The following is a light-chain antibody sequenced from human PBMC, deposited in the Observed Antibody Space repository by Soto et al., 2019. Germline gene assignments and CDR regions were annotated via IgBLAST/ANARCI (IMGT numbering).Light chain of an antibody. CDR3: LKNYNSPRL. CDR2: AAT. J-gene: IGKJ2*01. Sequence: AIQMTQSPSSLSASVGDRVTITCRASQGIRTELAWYQQKAGKAPQLLIFAATSLQSGVPSRFSGSGSGTDFTLPITSLQPKDFATYSFLKNYNSPRLLGKGTNLETK. V-gene: IGKV1-6*01. CDR1: QGIRTE.